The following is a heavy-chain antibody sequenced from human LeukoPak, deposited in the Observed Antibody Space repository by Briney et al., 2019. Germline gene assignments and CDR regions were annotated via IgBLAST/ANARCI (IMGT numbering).Heavy chain of an antibody. CDR1: GYTFTSYG. D-gene: IGHD3-10*01. J-gene: IGHJ6*02. CDR2: ISAYNGNT. Sequence: ASVKVSCRASGYTFTSYGISWVRQAPGQGLEWMGWISAYNGNTNYAQKLQGRVTMTTDTSTSTAYMELRSLRSDDTAVYYCATLDMVRGVIIDGYYYGMDVWGQGTTVTVSS. V-gene: IGHV1-18*01. CDR3: ATLDMVRGVIIDGYYYGMDV.